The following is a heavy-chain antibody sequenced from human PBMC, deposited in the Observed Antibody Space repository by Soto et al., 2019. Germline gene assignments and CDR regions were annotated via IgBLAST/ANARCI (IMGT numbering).Heavy chain of an antibody. CDR2: IRGSGGRT. J-gene: IGHJ3*02. V-gene: IGHV3-23*01. CDR3: AKDPNGDYVGAFDI. CDR1: GFTFRNYA. D-gene: IGHD4-17*01. Sequence: EVQLLESGGNLIQPGGSLRLSCAASGFTFRNYAMSWVRQAPGAGPGWVSGIRGSGGRTYYADSVKGRFTISRDNSNNALFLQMNSLRAEDTALYYCAKDPNGDYVGAFDIWGRGTMVTVSS.